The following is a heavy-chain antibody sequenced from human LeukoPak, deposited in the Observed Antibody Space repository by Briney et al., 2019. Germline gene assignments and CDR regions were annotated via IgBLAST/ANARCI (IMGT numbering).Heavy chain of an antibody. Sequence: SETLSLTCTVSGGSVNSDNWWSWVRQPPGKGLEWIGEIHHSGNTNYSPSLKSRVPLSLDKSRNQFSLKLNSVTAADTAVYYCAKAGVWLPAVWGQGTLVTVSS. CDR2: IHHSGNT. D-gene: IGHD3-9*01. V-gene: IGHV4-4*02. J-gene: IGHJ4*02. CDR1: GGSVNSDNW. CDR3: AKAGVWLPAV.